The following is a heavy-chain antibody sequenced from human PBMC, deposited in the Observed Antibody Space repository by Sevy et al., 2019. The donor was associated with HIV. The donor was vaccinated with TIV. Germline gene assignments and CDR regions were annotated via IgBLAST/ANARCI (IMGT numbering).Heavy chain of an antibody. CDR3: ARDRDYYGSGTYDH. Sequence: GGSLRLSCAASEFTFRDYTRNWVRQTPGKGLEWVSYISSGSSYIRYADSVKGRFTISRDNAENSLYLQMNSLRAEDTGVYYCARDRDYYGSGTYDHWGQGTLVTVSS. V-gene: IGHV3-21*06. CDR1: EFTFRDYT. D-gene: IGHD3-10*01. CDR2: ISSGSSYI. J-gene: IGHJ4*02.